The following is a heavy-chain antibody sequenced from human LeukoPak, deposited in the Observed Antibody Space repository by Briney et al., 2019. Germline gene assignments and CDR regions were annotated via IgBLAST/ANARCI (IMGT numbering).Heavy chain of an antibody. D-gene: IGHD1-26*01. CDR1: GFTFSSYA. CDR3: ASWGEGALDN. Sequence: GGSLRLSCAASGFTFSSYAMSWVRQAPGKGLEWVSYISSSGNTIYYADSVKGRFTISRDNAKKSLYLQMNSLRVEDTGVYYCASWGEGALDNWGQGTLVTVSS. CDR2: ISSSGNTI. V-gene: IGHV3-48*01. J-gene: IGHJ4*02.